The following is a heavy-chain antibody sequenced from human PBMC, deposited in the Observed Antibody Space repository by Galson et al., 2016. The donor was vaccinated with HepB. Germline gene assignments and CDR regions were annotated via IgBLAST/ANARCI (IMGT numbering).Heavy chain of an antibody. CDR3: ARDRGGGGFFPDAFDL. D-gene: IGHD4-23*01. Sequence: ETLSLTCTVAGGSINNYYWSWIRQPPGKGLEWIGYIYYSGSTIYSPSLKSRVTISVDTFKNQFSLKMSSVTAADTAVYYCARDRGGGGFFPDAFDLWGHGTVVSVSS. J-gene: IGHJ3*01. V-gene: IGHV4-59*01. CDR1: GGSINNYY. CDR2: IYYSGST.